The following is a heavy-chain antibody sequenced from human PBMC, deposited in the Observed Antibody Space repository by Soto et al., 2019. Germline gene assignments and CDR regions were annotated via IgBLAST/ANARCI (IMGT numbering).Heavy chain of an antibody. CDR1: GGSISSYY. V-gene: IGHV4-59*01. CDR3: ARDNRGTNGMDV. D-gene: IGHD2-2*01. J-gene: IGHJ6*02. Sequence: SETLSLTCTVSGGSISSYYWSWIRQPPGKGLEWIGYIYYSGSTNYNPSLKSRVTISVDTSKNQFSLKLSSVTAADTAVYYCARDNRGTNGMDVWGQGTTVTVSS. CDR2: IYYSGST.